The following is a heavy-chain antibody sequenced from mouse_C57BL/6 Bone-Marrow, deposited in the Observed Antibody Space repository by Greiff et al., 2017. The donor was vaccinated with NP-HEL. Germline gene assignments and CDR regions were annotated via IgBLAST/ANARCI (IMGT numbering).Heavy chain of an antibody. D-gene: IGHD3-2*02. CDR3: ARYQLRLPYAMDY. CDR1: GYTFTSYW. Sequence: VQPQQPGAELVKPGASVKLSCKASGYTFTSYWMQWVKQRPGQGLEWIGEIDPSDSYTNYNQKFKGKATLTVDTSSSTAYMQLSSLTSEDSAVYYCARYQLRLPYAMDYWGQGTSVTVSS. J-gene: IGHJ4*01. V-gene: IGHV1-50*01. CDR2: IDPSDSYT.